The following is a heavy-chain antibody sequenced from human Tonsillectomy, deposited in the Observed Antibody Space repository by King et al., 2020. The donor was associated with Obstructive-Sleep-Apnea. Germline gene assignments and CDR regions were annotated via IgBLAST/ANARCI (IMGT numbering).Heavy chain of an antibody. J-gene: IGHJ4*02. CDR2: IIIDGSVT. CDR3: ARDYGGKAFDY. D-gene: IGHD4-23*01. Sequence: EVQLVESGGGLVQPGGSLRLSCSASGFTFSSYWMHWVRQAPGKGLVVVSRIIIDGSVTIYAASVKGRFTISRDNAKNTLYLQMNSLRAEDTAVYYCARDYGGKAFDYWGQGTLVTVSS. CDR1: GFTFSSYW. V-gene: IGHV3-74*01.